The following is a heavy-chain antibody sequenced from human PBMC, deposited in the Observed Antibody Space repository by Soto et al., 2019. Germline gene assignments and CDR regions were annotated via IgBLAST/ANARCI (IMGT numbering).Heavy chain of an antibody. J-gene: IGHJ6*02. D-gene: IGHD3-10*01. CDR1: GGSISSSGSY. Sequence: PSETLSLTCTVSGGSISSSGSYWGWIRQPPGKGLEWIGTISYSETTYYNPSLRDRITISVDTSNNQFSLKLSSVTAVDTAVYFCKRRYNHGSGKYAVDVWGQGTTVTVYS. CDR2: ISYSETT. CDR3: KRRYNHGSGKYAVDV. V-gene: IGHV4-39*01.